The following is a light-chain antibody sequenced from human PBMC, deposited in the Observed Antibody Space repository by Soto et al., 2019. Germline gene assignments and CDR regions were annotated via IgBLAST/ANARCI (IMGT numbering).Light chain of an antibody. CDR1: QSVLYSPNNKNY. J-gene: IGKJ1*01. CDR2: WAS. V-gene: IGKV4-1*01. Sequence: SQAVSLGERATINCKSSQSVLYSPNNKNYLAWYQQKPGQPPKLLIYWASTRESGVPDRVSGSGSGTDFTLTISSLQAEDVAVYYCQQYYSTPRTFGQGTKVEIK. CDR3: QQYYSTPRT.